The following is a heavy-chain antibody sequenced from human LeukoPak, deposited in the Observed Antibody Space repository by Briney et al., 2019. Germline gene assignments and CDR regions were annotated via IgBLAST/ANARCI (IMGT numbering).Heavy chain of an antibody. CDR2: INPNSGGT. D-gene: IGHD3-22*01. CDR1: GGTFSSYA. CDR3: ASPYYGSSGYYAFGY. V-gene: IGHV1-2*02. J-gene: IGHJ4*02. Sequence: ASVKVSCKASGGTFSSYAISWVRQAPGQGLEWMGWINPNSGGTNYAQKFQGRVTMTRDTSISTAYMELSRLRSDDTAVYYCASPYYGSSGYYAFGYWGQGTLVTVSS.